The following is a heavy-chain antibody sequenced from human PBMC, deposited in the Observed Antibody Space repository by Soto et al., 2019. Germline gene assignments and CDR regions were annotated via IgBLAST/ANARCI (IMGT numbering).Heavy chain of an antibody. D-gene: IGHD3-3*01. Sequence: EVHLLESGGGWVQPGGSLRLSCAASGFTFSSYAMSWVRQAPGKGLEWVSGISYSTTRTFYTDSVKGRFTISRDNSKNTLYLQMNSLRAEDTAIYYCAKDHGTVTYFGMETKYYFDYWGQGTLVTVSS. J-gene: IGHJ4*02. V-gene: IGHV3-23*01. CDR3: AKDHGTVTYFGMETKYYFDY. CDR2: ISYSTTRT. CDR1: GFTFSSYA.